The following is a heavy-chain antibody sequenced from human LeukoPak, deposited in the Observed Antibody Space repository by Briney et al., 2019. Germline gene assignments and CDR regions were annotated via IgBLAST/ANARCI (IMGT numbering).Heavy chain of an antibody. J-gene: IGHJ5*02. Sequence: SETLSLTCTVSGGSISSSSYYWGWIRQPPGKGLEWVGSIYYSGSTYDNPSLKSRVTISVDTSKNQFSLKLSSVTAADTAVYYCARHDLGGLDPWGQGTLVTVSS. V-gene: IGHV4-39*01. CDR1: GGSISSSSYY. D-gene: IGHD3-3*01. CDR3: ARHDLGGLDP. CDR2: IYYSGST.